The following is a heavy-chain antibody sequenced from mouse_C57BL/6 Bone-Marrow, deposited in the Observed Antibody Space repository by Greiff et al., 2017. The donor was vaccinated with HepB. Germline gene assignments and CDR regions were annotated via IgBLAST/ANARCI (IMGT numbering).Heavy chain of an antibody. J-gene: IGHJ1*03. Sequence: VQLKESGPGLAKPSQTLSLTCSVTGYSITSDYWNWIRKFPGNKLEYMGNISDSGSTYYNPSLKSRISITLDTSKTQYYLQLNSVTTEDTATYYCARDVLRGYFDVWGTGTTVTVSS. CDR3: ARDVLRGYFDV. V-gene: IGHV3-8*01. CDR1: GYSITSDY. D-gene: IGHD1-1*01. CDR2: ISDSGST.